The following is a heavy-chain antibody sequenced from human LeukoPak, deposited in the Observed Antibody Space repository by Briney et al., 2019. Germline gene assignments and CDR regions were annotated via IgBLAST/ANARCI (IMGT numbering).Heavy chain of an antibody. J-gene: IGHJ6*02. CDR1: GFTFSNAW. CDR3: TTVDPYYYYYYGMDV. V-gene: IGHV3-15*01. D-gene: IGHD3-9*01. CDR2: IKSKTDGGTT. Sequence: GGSLRLSCAASGFTFSNAWMSWVRQAPGKGLEWVGRIKSKTDGGTTDYAAPAKGRFTISRDDSKNTLHLQMNSMKTEDTAVYYCTTVDPYYYYYYGMDVWGQGTTVTVSS.